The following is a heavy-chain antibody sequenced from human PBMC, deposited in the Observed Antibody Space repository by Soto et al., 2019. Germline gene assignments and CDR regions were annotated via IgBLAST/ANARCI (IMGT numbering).Heavy chain of an antibody. CDR3: AHRILRTVFGLVTTTAIYFDF. J-gene: IGHJ4*02. V-gene: IGHV2-5*02. CDR1: GFSLTTSGVG. D-gene: IGHD3-3*01. Sequence: QITLNESGPTVVKPAETLTLTCTFSGFSLTTSGVGVGWIRQSPGKAPEWLALTYWDDHKRYSASLKSRLTITKDTSKNQVVLTMASVDPADTATYYCAHRILRTVFGLVTTTAIYFDFWGQGTPVVVSS. CDR2: TYWDDHK.